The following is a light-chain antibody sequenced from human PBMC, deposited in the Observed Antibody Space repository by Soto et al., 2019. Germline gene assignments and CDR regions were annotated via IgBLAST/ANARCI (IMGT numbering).Light chain of an antibody. CDR3: QQRFTWPT. J-gene: IGKJ1*01. Sequence: EVVLAQYPVTLSSSPGERAALSCRASHSVSTYLAWYQQKPGQAPRLLIYDASNRATGVPDRFSGGGSGTDFTLTISSLEPEDFAVYYCQQRFTWPTFGQGTKV. CDR1: HSVSTY. CDR2: DAS. V-gene: IGKV3-11*01.